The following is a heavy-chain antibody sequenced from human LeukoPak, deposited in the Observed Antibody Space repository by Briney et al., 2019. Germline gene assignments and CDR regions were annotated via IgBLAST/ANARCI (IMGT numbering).Heavy chain of an antibody. J-gene: IGHJ5*02. CDR2: ISSSSSYI. CDR1: GFTFSTYT. D-gene: IGHD5-18*01. Sequence: GGSLRLSCAASGFTFSTYTMNWVRQAPGKGLEWVSSISSSSSYIYYADSVKGRFTISRDNAKNSLYLQMNSLRAEDTAVYYCARDLRAMVSYNWFDPWGQGTLVTVSS. CDR3: ARDLRAMVSYNWFDP. V-gene: IGHV3-21*01.